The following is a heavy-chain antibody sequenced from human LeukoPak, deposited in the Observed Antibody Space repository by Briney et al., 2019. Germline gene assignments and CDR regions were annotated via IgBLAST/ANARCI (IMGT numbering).Heavy chain of an antibody. J-gene: IGHJ4*02. V-gene: IGHV1-46*01. D-gene: IGHD2-2*01. Sequence: ASVKVSCKASGYTFTCYYMHWVRQAPGQGLEWMGIINPSGGSTSYAQKFQGRVTMTRDTSTSTVYMELSSLRSEDTAVYYCARDRCSSTSCYLHFLGYWGQGTLVTVSS. CDR1: GYTFTCYY. CDR3: ARDRCSSTSCYLHFLGY. CDR2: INPSGGST.